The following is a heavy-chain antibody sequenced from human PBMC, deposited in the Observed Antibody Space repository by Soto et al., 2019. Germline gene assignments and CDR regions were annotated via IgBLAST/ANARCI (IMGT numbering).Heavy chain of an antibody. V-gene: IGHV4-61*08. J-gene: IGHJ5*02. Sequence: PSETLSLTCTVFGASISYGGFSWSWIRQPPGKGLEWIGYIYYSGSTNYNPSLKSRVTISVDTSKNQFSLKLSSVTAADTAVYYCARVVDIAAAGGRGNWFDPWGQGTLVTVSS. CDR3: ARVVDIAAAGGRGNWFDP. CDR1: GASISYGGFS. CDR2: IYYSGST. D-gene: IGHD6-13*01.